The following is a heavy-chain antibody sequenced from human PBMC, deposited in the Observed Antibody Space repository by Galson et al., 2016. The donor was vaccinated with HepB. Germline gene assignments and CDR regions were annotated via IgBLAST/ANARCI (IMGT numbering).Heavy chain of an antibody. CDR3: ARVDHYVRSGFDH. CDR1: RGSFSGYY. CDR2: INQSGST. J-gene: IGHJ4*02. V-gene: IGHV4-34*01. Sequence: SETLSLTCAVYRGSFSGYYWTWIRQPPGKGLGWIGEINQSGSTNRNPSLKSRVTISVDTSKKQFSLKLTYLTAADTAVYYCARVDHYVRSGFDHWGQGTLVTVSS. D-gene: IGHD3-22*01.